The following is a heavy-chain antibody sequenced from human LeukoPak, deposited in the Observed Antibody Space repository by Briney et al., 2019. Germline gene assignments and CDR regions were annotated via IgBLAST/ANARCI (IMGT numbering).Heavy chain of an antibody. J-gene: IGHJ6*02. Sequence: GESLKISCKGSGYSFTSYWIGWVRQMPGKGLEWMGIIYPGDSDTRYSPSFQGQVTISADKSISTAYLQRSSLKASDTAMYYCARPSYSSSWNYYYYGMDVWGQGTTVTVSS. CDR3: ARPSYSSSWNYYYYGMDV. CDR2: IYPGDSDT. D-gene: IGHD6-13*01. V-gene: IGHV5-51*01. CDR1: GYSFTSYW.